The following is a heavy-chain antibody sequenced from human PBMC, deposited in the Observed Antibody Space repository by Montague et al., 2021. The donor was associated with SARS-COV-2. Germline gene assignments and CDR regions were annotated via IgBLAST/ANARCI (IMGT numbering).Heavy chain of an antibody. J-gene: IGHJ6*03. CDR1: GFTFSSYW. CDR3: ARVFPSYYYYMDV. CDR2: INSDGSST. D-gene: IGHD2-21*01. Sequence: SRRLSCAASGFTFSSYWMHWVRQAPGKGLVWVSRINSDGSSTSYADSVKGRFTISRDNAKNTLYLQMNSLRAEDTAVYYCARVFPSYYYYMDVWGKGTTVTVSS. V-gene: IGHV3-74*01.